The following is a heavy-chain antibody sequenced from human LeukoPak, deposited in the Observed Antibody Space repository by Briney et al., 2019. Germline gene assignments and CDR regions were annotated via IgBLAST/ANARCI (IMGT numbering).Heavy chain of an antibody. CDR1: GGSISSSSYY. D-gene: IGHD2-2*02. J-gene: IGHJ3*02. V-gene: IGHV4-39*07. CDR3: ARADVYRGDAFDI. Sequence: SETLSLTCTVSGGSISSSSYYWGWIRQPPGKGLEWIGSIYYSGSTYYNPSLKSRVTISVDTSKNQFSLKLSSVTAADTAVYYCARADVYRGDAFDIWGQGTMVTVSS. CDR2: IYYSGST.